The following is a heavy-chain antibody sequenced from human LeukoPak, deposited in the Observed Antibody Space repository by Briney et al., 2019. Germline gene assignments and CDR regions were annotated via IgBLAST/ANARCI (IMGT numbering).Heavy chain of an antibody. V-gene: IGHV3-21*01. Sequence: GGSLRLTCAASGFTFSSYSMNWVRQAPGKGLEWVSSISSSSSYIYYADSVKGRFTISRDNAKNSLYLQMNSLRAEDTAVYYCARGDDYSSTFDYWGQGTLVTVSS. CDR2: ISSSSSYI. CDR3: ARGDDYSSTFDY. J-gene: IGHJ4*02. D-gene: IGHD4-11*01. CDR1: GFTFSSYS.